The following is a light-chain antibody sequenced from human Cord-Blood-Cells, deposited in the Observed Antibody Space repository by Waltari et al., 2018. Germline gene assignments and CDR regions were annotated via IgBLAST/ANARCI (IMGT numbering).Light chain of an antibody. CDR3: QQSYSMYT. Sequence: DIQMTQSPSSLSASVGDRVTITCRASQSISSYLNWYQQKPGKAPKLLIYAASSLQSGVPSRCSGSGSGTDFTLTISSLQPEDFATYYCQQSYSMYTFGQGTKLEIK. V-gene: IGKV1-39*01. CDR1: QSISSY. J-gene: IGKJ2*01. CDR2: AAS.